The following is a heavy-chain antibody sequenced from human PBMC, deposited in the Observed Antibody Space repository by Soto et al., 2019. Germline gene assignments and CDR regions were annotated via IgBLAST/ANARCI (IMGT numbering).Heavy chain of an antibody. D-gene: IGHD3-10*01. CDR3: ARLEFGENGVTRYYYYGMDV. CDR1: GGSISSGGYY. V-gene: IGHV4-31*03. Sequence: QVQLQESGPGLVKPSQTLSLTCTVSGGSISSGGYYWSWIRQHPGKGLEWIGYIYYSGSTYYNPSRKSRVTISVDTSKNQFSLKLSSVTAADTDVYYCARLEFGENGVTRYYYYGMDVWGQGTTVTVSS. CDR2: IYYSGST. J-gene: IGHJ6*02.